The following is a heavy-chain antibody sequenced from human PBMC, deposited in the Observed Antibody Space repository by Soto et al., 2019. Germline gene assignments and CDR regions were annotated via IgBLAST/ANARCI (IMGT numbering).Heavy chain of an antibody. V-gene: IGHV4-59*01. D-gene: IGHD3-16*01. CDR2: VHESGST. Sequence: SATLSLTCSVSGDAISNYYWSWIRQTPGRGLEWIGCVHESGSTDYNPSLKGRVTISLHTSKSQFSLSLRSATAADTATYFCARGTRALITSFFDYWGQGALVTVSS. CDR3: ARGTRALITSFFDY. CDR1: GDAISNYY. J-gene: IGHJ4*02.